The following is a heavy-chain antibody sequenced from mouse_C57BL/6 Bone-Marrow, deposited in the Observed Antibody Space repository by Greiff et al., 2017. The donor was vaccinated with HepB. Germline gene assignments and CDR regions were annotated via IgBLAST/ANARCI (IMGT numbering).Heavy chain of an antibody. V-gene: IGHV5-9-1*02. Sequence: VAYISSGGDYIYYADTVKGRFTISRDNARNTLYLQMSSLKSEDTAMYYCTRAGDYDFAWFAYWGQGTLVTVSA. J-gene: IGHJ3*01. CDR2: ISSGGDYI. D-gene: IGHD2-4*01. CDR3: TRAGDYDFAWFAY.